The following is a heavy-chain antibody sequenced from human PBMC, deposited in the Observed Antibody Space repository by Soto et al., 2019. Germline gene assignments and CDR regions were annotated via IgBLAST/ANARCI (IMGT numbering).Heavy chain of an antibody. CDR3: ATGPNWNYVRFDY. CDR2: INVGNGNI. V-gene: IGHV1-3*01. CDR1: GYTFANYA. D-gene: IGHD1-7*01. Sequence: GASVKVSCKAPGYTFANYAMHWVRQAPGQRLEWMGWINVGNGNIKYAQKFQGRVTMTEDTSTDTAYMELSSLRSEDTAVYYCATGPNWNYVRFDYWGQGTLVTVSS. J-gene: IGHJ4*02.